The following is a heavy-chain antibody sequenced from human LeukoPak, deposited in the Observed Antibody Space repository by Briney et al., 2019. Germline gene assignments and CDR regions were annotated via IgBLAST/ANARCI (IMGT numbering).Heavy chain of an antibody. J-gene: IGHJ4*02. CDR1: GGSFSGYY. CDR3: ARGYYDSSGYYWRGYYFDY. CDR2: INHSGST. D-gene: IGHD3-22*01. Sequence: SETLSLTCAVYGGSFSGYYWSWIRQPPGKGLEWIWEINHSGSTNYNPSLKSRVTISVDTSKNQFSLKLSSVTAADTAVYYCARGYYDSSGYYWRGYYFDYWGQGALVTVSS. V-gene: IGHV4-34*01.